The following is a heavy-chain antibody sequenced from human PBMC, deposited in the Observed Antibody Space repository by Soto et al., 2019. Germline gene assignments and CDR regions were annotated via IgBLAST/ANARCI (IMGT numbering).Heavy chain of an antibody. Sequence: GGSLRLSCAASGFTFSSYAMSWVRQAPGKGLEWVSRISSNGSSTSYADSVKGRFTISRDNAKNTLYLQMNSLRAEDTAVYYCARVYRSSSWYRDYYYGMDVWGQGTTVTVSS. CDR1: GFTFSSYA. J-gene: IGHJ6*02. V-gene: IGHV3-74*01. CDR3: ARVYRSSSWYRDYYYGMDV. D-gene: IGHD6-13*01. CDR2: ISSNGSST.